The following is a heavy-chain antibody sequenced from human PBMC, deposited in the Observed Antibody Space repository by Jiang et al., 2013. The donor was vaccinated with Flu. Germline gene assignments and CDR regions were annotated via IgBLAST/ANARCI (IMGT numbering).Heavy chain of an antibody. J-gene: IGHJ2*01. CDR1: GFTFSSLG. CDR2: ISSTSTYI. CDR3: ARIPVAGSWYFDL. D-gene: IGHD6-19*01. Sequence: VESGGGLVKPGGSLRLSCAASGFTFSSLGMTWVRQAPATGLEWISSISSTSTYIYYADSVKGRFTISRDNAKNSLYLQMNTLRAEDTAVYYCARIPVAGSWYFDLWGRGTLVAVSS. V-gene: IGHV3-21*01.